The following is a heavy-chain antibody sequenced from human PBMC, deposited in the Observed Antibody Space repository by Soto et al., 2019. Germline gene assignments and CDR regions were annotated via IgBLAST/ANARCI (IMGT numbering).Heavy chain of an antibody. D-gene: IGHD3-22*01. CDR3: ARGGSYDSSGPQKTFAP. V-gene: IGHV1-18*01. Sequence: ASVKVSCKASGYTFINYGINWVRQAPGQGLEWMGWISVDNGNTNYAQKFQDRITMTTDTSTSTTYMELRSLRSDNTAVYYCARGGSYDSSGPQKTFAPWGQGILVTVSS. J-gene: IGHJ5*02. CDR1: GYTFINYG. CDR2: ISVDNGNT.